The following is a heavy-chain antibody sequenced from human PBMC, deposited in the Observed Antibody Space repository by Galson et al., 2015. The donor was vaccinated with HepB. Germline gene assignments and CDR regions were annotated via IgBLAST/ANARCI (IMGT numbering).Heavy chain of an antibody. J-gene: IGHJ4*02. Sequence: SLRLSCAAFGFTFSSYGMHWVRQAPGKGLEWVAVIWYDGSNKYYADSVKGRFTISRDNSKNTLYLQMNSLRAEDTAVYYCAREGSSGSFDYWGQGTLVTVSS. CDR2: IWYDGSNK. V-gene: IGHV3-33*01. D-gene: IGHD3-10*01. CDR1: GFTFSSYG. CDR3: AREGSSGSFDY.